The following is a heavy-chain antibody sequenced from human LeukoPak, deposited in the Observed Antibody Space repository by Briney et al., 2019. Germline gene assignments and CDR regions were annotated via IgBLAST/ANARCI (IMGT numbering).Heavy chain of an antibody. CDR2: IIAGGTTT. Sequence: GGSLRLSCVGSGFTFSSYALSWVRQAPGKGLEWVSAIIAGGTTTHYADSVKGRFTISRDNSKKTLYLQMSSLRAEDTAVYYCATHGYSELRYFDWSTNEWGQGTLVTVSS. D-gene: IGHD3-9*01. CDR1: GFTFSSYA. V-gene: IGHV3-23*01. CDR3: ATHGYSELRYFDWSTNE. J-gene: IGHJ4*02.